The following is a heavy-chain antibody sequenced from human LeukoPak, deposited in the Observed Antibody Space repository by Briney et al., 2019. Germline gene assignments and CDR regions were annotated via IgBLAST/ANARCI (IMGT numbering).Heavy chain of an antibody. CDR3: AKDPDIVVVPAVYFDY. J-gene: IGHJ4*02. D-gene: IGHD2-2*01. V-gene: IGHV3-23*01. Sequence: GGSLRLSCAASGFTFSSYAMSWVCQAPGKGLEWVSAISGSGGSTYYADSVKGRFTISRDNSKNTLYLQMNSLRAEDTAVYYCAKDPDIVVVPAVYFDYWGQGTLVTVSS. CDR1: GFTFSSYA. CDR2: ISGSGGST.